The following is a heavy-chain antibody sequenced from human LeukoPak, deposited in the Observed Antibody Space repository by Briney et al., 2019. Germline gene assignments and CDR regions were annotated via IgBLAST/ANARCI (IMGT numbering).Heavy chain of an antibody. D-gene: IGHD3-22*01. Sequence: ASVKLSCKASGYTFTGNYMHWVRQAPGQGIEWMGRFNPNSSGTYYAQKFQGRVTMTRDTSISTAYMELSRLRSDDTAVYYCARATYYYDSSGYPPRWVDSAFDIWGQGTMVTVSS. CDR3: ARATYYYDSSGYPPRWVDSAFDI. CDR1: GYTFTGNY. CDR2: FNPNSSGT. V-gene: IGHV1-2*06. J-gene: IGHJ3*02.